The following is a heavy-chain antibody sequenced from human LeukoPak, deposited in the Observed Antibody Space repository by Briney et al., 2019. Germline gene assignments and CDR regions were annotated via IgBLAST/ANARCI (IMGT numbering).Heavy chain of an antibody. D-gene: IGHD3-22*01. V-gene: IGHV1-69*05. CDR1: GGTFSSYA. Sequence: SVKVSCKASGGTFSSYAISWVRQAPGQGLEWMGGIIPIFGTANYAQKFQGRVTITTDESTSTAYMELSSLRSEDTAVYYCARSDYDSSGYRYYYYYYMDVWGKGTTVTVSS. CDR3: ARSDYDSSGYRYYYYYYMDV. J-gene: IGHJ6*03. CDR2: IIPIFGTA.